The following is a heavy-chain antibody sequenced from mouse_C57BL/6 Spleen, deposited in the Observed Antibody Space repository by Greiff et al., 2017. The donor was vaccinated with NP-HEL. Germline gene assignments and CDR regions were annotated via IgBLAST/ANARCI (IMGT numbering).Heavy chain of an antibody. J-gene: IGHJ3*01. CDR1: GYTFTDYY. CDR2: INPYNGGT. D-gene: IGHD2-4*01. CDR3: ASEDYAPFAY. V-gene: IGHV1-19*01. Sequence: VQLQQSGPVLVKPGASVKMSCKASGYTFTDYYMNWVKQSHGKSLEWIGVINPYNGGTSYNQKFKGKATLTVDKSSSTAYMELNSLTSEDSAVYYCASEDYAPFAYWGQGTLVTVSA.